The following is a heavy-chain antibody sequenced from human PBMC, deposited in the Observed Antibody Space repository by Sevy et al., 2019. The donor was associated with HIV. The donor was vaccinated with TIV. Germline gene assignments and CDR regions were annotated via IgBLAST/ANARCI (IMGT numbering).Heavy chain of an antibody. CDR3: VTGAVVGATGWFDP. CDR1: GYTLTELS. J-gene: IGHJ5*02. D-gene: IGHD1-26*01. V-gene: IGHV1-24*01. Sequence: ASVKVSCKVSGYTLTELSMHWVRQAPGKGLEWMGGFDPEDGETIYAQKFQGRVTMTEDTSTDTAYMELSSLRSEDTAVYYCVTGAVVGATGWFDPWGQGTLVTVSS. CDR2: FDPEDGET.